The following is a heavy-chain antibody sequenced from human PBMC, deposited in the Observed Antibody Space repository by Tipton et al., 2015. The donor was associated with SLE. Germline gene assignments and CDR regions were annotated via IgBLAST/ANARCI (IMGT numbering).Heavy chain of an antibody. D-gene: IGHD5-12*01. CDR3: ARGDRGYDLSAFDI. J-gene: IGHJ3*02. CDR1: GGSISSHY. V-gene: IGHV4-59*11. CDR2: IYFSGGT. Sequence: TLSLTCTVSGGSISSHYWSWIRQPPGKGLEWIGYIYFSGGTNSNPSLRSRVTISVDTSKNQFSLKLDSVTAADTAVYYCARGDRGYDLSAFDIWGQGTMVTVSS.